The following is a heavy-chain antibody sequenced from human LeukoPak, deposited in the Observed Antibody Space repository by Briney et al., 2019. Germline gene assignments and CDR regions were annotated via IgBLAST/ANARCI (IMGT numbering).Heavy chain of an antibody. CDR1: GGSISSGGYY. D-gene: IGHD3/OR15-3a*01. CDR2: IYYSGST. J-gene: IGHJ6*03. V-gene: IGHV4-31*03. Sequence: PSETLSLTCTVSGGSISSGGYYWSWIRQHPGQGLEWIGYIYYSGSTYYNPSLKSRVTISVDTSKNQFSLKLSSVTAADTAVYYCARGYSGLANYYYYMDVWGKGTTVTVSS. CDR3: ARGYSGLANYYYYMDV.